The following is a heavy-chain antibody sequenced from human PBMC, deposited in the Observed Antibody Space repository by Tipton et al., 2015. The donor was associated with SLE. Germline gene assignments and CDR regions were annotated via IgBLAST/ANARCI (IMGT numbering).Heavy chain of an antibody. V-gene: IGHV3-48*01. Sequence: SLRLSCAASGFTFSSYSMNWVRQAPGKGLEWVSYISSSSSTIYYADSVKGRFTTSRDNAKNSLYLQMNSLRAEDTAVYYCARERVQQWLDYWGQGTLVTVSS. CDR3: ARERVQQWLDY. CDR1: GFTFSSYS. D-gene: IGHD6-19*01. J-gene: IGHJ4*02. CDR2: ISSSSSTI.